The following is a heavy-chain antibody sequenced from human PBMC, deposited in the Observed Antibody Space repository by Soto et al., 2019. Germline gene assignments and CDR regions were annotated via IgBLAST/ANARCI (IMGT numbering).Heavy chain of an antibody. CDR2: IIPILEIA. Sequence: QVQLVQSGAEVKKPGSSVKVSCKASGGTFSTYTVTWVRQAPGQGLEWMGRIIPILEIANYAQKFQGRVTNTADKSTNTAYLELSSLRSEDTAVYYCARDANCSGGDCYDTYNWFDPWGQGTLVTVSS. CDR3: ARDANCSGGDCYDTYNWFDP. CDR1: GGTFSTYT. D-gene: IGHD2-21*01. J-gene: IGHJ5*02. V-gene: IGHV1-69*08.